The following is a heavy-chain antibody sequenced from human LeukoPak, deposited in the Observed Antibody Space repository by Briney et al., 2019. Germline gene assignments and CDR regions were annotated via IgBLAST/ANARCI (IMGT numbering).Heavy chain of an antibody. Sequence: PGRSLRLSCAASGFTFSSYAMHWVRQAPGKGLEWVAVISYDGSNKYYADSVKGRFTISRDNSKNTLYLQMNSLRAEDTAVYYCARPRAAGAINDAFDIWGQGTMVTVSS. CDR3: ARPRAAGAINDAFDI. CDR2: ISYDGSNK. V-gene: IGHV3-30-3*01. D-gene: IGHD3-10*01. J-gene: IGHJ3*02. CDR1: GFTFSSYA.